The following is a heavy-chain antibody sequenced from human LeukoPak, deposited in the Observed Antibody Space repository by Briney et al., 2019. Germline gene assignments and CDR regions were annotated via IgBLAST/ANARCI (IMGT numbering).Heavy chain of an antibody. CDR2: FDPEDGET. CDR3: ATDSSLYNIAVAALDY. J-gene: IGHJ4*02. Sequence: ASVKVSCKVSGYTLTELSMHWVRQAPGKGLEWMGGFDPEDGETIYAQKFQGRVTMTEDTSTDTAYMELSSLRSEDTAVYYCATDSSLYNIAVAALDYWGQGTLVTVSS. D-gene: IGHD6-19*01. V-gene: IGHV1-24*01. CDR1: GYTLTELS.